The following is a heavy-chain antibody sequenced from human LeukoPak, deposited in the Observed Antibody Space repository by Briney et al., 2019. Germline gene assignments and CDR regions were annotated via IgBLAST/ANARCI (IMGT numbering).Heavy chain of an antibody. V-gene: IGHV3-23*01. CDR3: AKLWSYYWYFDL. Sequence: PGGSLRLSCAASGFTFSSYAMSWVRQAPGKGLEWVPAISGSGGGTYYADSVKGRFTISRDNSKNTLYLQMNSLGAEDTAVYYCAKLWSYYWYFDLWGRGTLVTVSS. J-gene: IGHJ2*01. CDR2: ISGSGGGT. D-gene: IGHD4/OR15-4a*01. CDR1: GFTFSSYA.